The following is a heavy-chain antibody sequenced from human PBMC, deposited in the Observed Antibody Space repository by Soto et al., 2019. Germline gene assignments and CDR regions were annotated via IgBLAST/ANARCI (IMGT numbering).Heavy chain of an antibody. CDR2: INHSGST. CDR3: ARVSGSYYYGMDV. CDR1: GGSFSGYY. D-gene: IGHD1-26*01. V-gene: IGHV4-34*01. J-gene: IGHJ6*02. Sequence: NPSETLSLTCAVYGGSFSGYYWSWIRQPPGKGLEWIGEINHSGSTNYNPSLKSRVTISVDTSKNQFSLKLSSVTAADTAIYYCARVSGSYYYGMDVWGQGTTVTVSS.